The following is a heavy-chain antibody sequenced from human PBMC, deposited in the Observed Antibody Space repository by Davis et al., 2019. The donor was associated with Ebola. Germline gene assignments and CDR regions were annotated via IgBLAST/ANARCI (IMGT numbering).Heavy chain of an antibody. V-gene: IGHV3-23*01. D-gene: IGHD6-19*01. Sequence: GGSLRLSCAASGFTFRSYAMSWVRQAPGKGLEWVSLISGTSGRTFYADSVKGRFTISRDNGEKTLYLQMNSLRVEDTAVYYCSKGGSGWPSDYSYGMGVWGKGTTVTVSS. CDR1: GFTFRSYA. CDR2: ISGTSGRT. J-gene: IGHJ6*04. CDR3: SKGGSGWPSDYSYGMGV.